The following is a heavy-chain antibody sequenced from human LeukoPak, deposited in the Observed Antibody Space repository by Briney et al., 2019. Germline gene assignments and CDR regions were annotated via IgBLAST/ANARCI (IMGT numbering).Heavy chain of an antibody. CDR2: IYTNVDT. J-gene: IGHJ5*02. CDR1: GDSLSSGNFY. CDR3: ARGRAGRLSASNWFDP. V-gene: IGHV4-61*02. Sequence: SQTLSLTCTVSGDSLSSGNFYWTWIRQPAGKGLEWIGRIYTNVDTSYNPSLKSRVTILLDTSQNHFSMRLSSVTATDTAVYYCARGRAGRLSASNWFDPWGHGTLVTVSS. D-gene: IGHD6-19*01.